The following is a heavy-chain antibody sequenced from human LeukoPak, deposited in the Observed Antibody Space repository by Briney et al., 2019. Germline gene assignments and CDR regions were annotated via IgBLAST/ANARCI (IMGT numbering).Heavy chain of an antibody. CDR2: INHSGST. J-gene: IGHJ4*02. V-gene: IGHV4-34*01. CDR3: ARGSDTAAGLY. CDR1: GGSFSGYY. Sequence: SETLSLTCAVDGGSFSGYYWSWIRQPPGKGLEWIGEINHSGSTNYNPSLKRRVSISVDSSKNQFSLKVSSVTAADTAVYYCARGSDTAAGLYWGQGTLVTVSS. D-gene: IGHD6-13*01.